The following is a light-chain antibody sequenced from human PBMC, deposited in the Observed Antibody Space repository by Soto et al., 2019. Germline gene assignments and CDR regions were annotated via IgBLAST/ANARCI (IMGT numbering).Light chain of an antibody. CDR1: QSINTN. J-gene: IGKJ5*01. CDR2: TAS. CDR3: QQSYTTPRT. Sequence: DIQLTQSPSSLSASVGDRVALACRASQSINTNLNWYQQKPGSPPKLLIHTASTLQSGVPSRFSGSGSGTDFTLTITTLQPEDFATYYCQQSYTTPRTFGPGTRLEIK. V-gene: IGKV1-39*01.